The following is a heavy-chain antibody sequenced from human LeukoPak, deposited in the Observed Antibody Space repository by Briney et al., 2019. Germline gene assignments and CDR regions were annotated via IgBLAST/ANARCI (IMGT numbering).Heavy chain of an antibody. CDR1: GGSISSYY. J-gene: IGHJ4*02. V-gene: IGHV4-59*01. CDR3: ARETTVTYYLDY. D-gene: IGHD4-17*01. CDR2: IYYSGST. Sequence: SETLSLTCTVSGGSISSYYWSWIRQPPGKGLEWIGYIYYSGSTNYNPSLKSRVTISVDTSKNQFSLKLSSVTAADTAVYYCARETTVTYYLDYWGQGTLVTVSS.